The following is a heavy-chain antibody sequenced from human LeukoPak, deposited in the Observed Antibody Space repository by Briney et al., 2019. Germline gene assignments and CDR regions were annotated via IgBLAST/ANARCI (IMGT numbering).Heavy chain of an antibody. CDR3: ARIYLVYYGSESYKYYFDY. V-gene: IGHV4-4*09. CDR1: GDSINDHY. J-gene: IGHJ4*02. Sequence: SETLSLTCTVSGDSINDHYWSWIRQPPGEGLEWIAYIYSSVSTNYNPSLKSRVTISIDTSKNQFSLRLTSVTAADTAVYFCARIYLVYYGSESYKYYFDYWGQGMLVTVSS. CDR2: IYSSVST. D-gene: IGHD3-10*01.